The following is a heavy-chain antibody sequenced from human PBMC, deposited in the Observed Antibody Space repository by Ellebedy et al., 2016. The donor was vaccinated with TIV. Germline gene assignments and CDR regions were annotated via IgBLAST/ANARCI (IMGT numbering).Heavy chain of an antibody. D-gene: IGHD3-16*01. CDR2: VSTGSSTI. Sequence: GESLKISXAASGFTFSTYSMSWVRQAPGKGLEWVSYVSTGSSTIYYADSVKGRFTISRDNAQNSLFLQMNSLRAEDTAVYYCASLPGGTIVVDYWGQGTLVTVSS. V-gene: IGHV3-48*01. J-gene: IGHJ4*02. CDR3: ASLPGGTIVVDY. CDR1: GFTFSTYS.